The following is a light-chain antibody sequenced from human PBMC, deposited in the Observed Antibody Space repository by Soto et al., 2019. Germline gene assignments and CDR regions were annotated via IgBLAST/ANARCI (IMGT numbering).Light chain of an antibody. CDR2: GAS. Sequence: EIVMTQSPATLSVSPGERATLSCRASQSVSSNLAWYQQKPGQALRLLIYGASIRATGIPARFSGSGSGTEFTLTISSLQSEDFAVYYCQQYNNWPLTFGGGTKVEIK. CDR3: QQYNNWPLT. V-gene: IGKV3D-15*01. J-gene: IGKJ4*01. CDR1: QSVSSN.